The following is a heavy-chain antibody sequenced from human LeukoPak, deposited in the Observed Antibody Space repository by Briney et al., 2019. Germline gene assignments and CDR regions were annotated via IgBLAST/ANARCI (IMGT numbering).Heavy chain of an antibody. CDR3: ARGIPSSGSYYFDY. V-gene: IGHV1-8*03. J-gene: IGHJ4*02. D-gene: IGHD1-26*01. CDR1: GYTFTSYD. CDR2: MNPNSGNT. Sequence: ASVKVSCKASGYTFTSYDINWVRQATGHRLEWMGWMNPNSGNTGYAQKFQGRVTITRNTSISTAYMELSSLRSEDTAVYYCARGIPSSGSYYFDYWGQGTLVTVSS.